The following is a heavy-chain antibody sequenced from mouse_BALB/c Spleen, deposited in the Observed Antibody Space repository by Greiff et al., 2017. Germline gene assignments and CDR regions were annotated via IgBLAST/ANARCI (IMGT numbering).Heavy chain of an antibody. CDR1: GYSFTGYF. CDR2: INPYNGDT. J-gene: IGHJ3*01. D-gene: IGHD2-4*01. Sequence: EVKLQESGPELVKPGASVKISCKASGYSFTGYFMNWVKQSHGKSLEWIGRINPYNGDTFYNQKFKGKATLTVDKSSSTAHMELLSLTSEDSAVYYCGRCDYYDYDQFAYWGQGTLVTVSA. V-gene: IGHV1-37*01. CDR3: GRCDYYDYDQFAY.